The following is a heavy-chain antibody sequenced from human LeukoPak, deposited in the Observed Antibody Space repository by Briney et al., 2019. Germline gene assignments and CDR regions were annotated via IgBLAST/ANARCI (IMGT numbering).Heavy chain of an antibody. CDR3: AKVYCSSRSCLGPFDY. CDR2: ITDRASGT. D-gene: IGHD2-2*01. V-gene: IGHV3-23*01. Sequence: GGSLRLSCAASGFTFKNFAMSWVRQAPGRGLEWVSTITDRASGTYYADSLRGRFTISRDNSKNTLSLQLDSLRAEDTAMYFCAKVYCSSRSCLGPFDYWGRGTLVTVSS. J-gene: IGHJ4*02. CDR1: GFTFKNFA.